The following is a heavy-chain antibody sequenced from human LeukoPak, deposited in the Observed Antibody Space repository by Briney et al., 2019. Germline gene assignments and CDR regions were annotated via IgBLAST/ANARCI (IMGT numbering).Heavy chain of an antibody. CDR3: AKGGSPTYYYYGMDV. CDR2: IYYSGST. CDR1: GGSISSYY. Sequence: SETLSLTCTVSGGSISSYYWSWIRKPPGKGLGWIGYIYYSGSTNYNPSLKSRVTISVDTSKNQFSLKLSSVTAADTAVYYCAKGGSPTYYYYGMDVWGQGTTVTVSS. V-gene: IGHV4-59*13. J-gene: IGHJ6*02. D-gene: IGHD2-15*01.